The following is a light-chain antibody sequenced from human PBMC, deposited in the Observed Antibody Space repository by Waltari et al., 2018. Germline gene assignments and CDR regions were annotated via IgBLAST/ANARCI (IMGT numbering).Light chain of an antibody. CDR3: QQYNNWPPGT. Sequence: EMVVTQSPATLSLSPGERATLSCRTSQTIGTSIAWYQQRPGQAPRLLIYRASTRATGIPDRFSGSGSESEFTLTISSLQSEDVALYYCQQYNNWPPGTFGQGTKVEI. CDR2: RAS. CDR1: QTIGTS. V-gene: IGKV3-15*01. J-gene: IGKJ1*01.